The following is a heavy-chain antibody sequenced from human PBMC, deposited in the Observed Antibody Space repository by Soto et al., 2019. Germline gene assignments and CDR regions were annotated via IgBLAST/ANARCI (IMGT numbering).Heavy chain of an antibody. D-gene: IGHD2-15*01. CDR1: GGSIDNSHSF. V-gene: IGHV4-39*05. Sequence: PSETPYLTCDVSGGSIDNSHSFWGWVRQPPGKGLEFIGSVYYSGGAYYSPSLKSRVTVSVDTSKNQLSLRVNSVTAADTAVYYWPTSQKGYTSYDFYHCGQGSLLTVAS. J-gene: IGHJ4*02. CDR2: VYYSGGA. CDR3: PTSQKGYTSYDFYH.